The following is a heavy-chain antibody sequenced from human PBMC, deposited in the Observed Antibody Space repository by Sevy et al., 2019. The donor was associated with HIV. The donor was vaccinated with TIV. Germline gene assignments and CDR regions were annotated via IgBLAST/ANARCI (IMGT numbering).Heavy chain of an antibody. V-gene: IGHV1-2*02. Sequence: ASVVSCKTSGYTFAAYYIHWVRQAPGQGPEWLGWIYPNGGDTTFAQKFQGRVTVTMSTSINTVYMELNRLRSDDTAVYYCARGKREEWLLYLDNWGQGTLVTVSS. D-gene: IGHD3-3*01. CDR3: ARGKREEWLLYLDN. CDR2: IYPNGGDT. J-gene: IGHJ4*02. CDR1: GYTFAAYY.